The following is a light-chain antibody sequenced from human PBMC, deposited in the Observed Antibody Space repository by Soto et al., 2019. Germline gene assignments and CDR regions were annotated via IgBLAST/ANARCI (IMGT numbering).Light chain of an antibody. V-gene: IGLV2-8*01. CDR1: GSDVGTYNF. Sequence: LTQPPSASGSPGQSVSISCTGTGSDVGTYNFVSWYQQHPGKAPKLLIYEVTKRPSGVPDRFSGSKSGNTASLTVSGLQAEDEAEYFCSSYTGDRHFYVFGTGTKVTVL. J-gene: IGLJ1*01. CDR3: SSYTGDRHFYV. CDR2: EVT.